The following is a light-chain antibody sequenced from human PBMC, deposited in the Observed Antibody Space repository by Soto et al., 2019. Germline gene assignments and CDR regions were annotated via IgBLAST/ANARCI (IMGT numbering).Light chain of an antibody. CDR1: QSVSSN. Sequence: IVMTQSPATLSVSPGEGATLSCRASQSVSSNLAWYQQKPGQAPRLLIYGTSTRATGIPARFSGSGSGTDFTLTISSLQSEDFAIYYCQQYNNWPPQITFGPGTKVDMK. CDR3: QQYNNWPPQIT. V-gene: IGKV3-15*01. CDR2: GTS. J-gene: IGKJ3*01.